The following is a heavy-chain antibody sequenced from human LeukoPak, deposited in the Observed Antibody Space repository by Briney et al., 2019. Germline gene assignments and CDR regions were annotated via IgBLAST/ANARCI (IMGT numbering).Heavy chain of an antibody. J-gene: IGHJ6*03. V-gene: IGHV4-61*02. Sequence: SETLSLTCSVSGGSISSDSYSWSWIRQPAGKGLEWIGRIYTSGSTNYNPSPKSRVTISVDTSKNQFSLKVSSVTAADTAVYYCARSYSSSSVLSYYYFYMDVWGKGTTVTVSS. CDR1: GGSISSDSYS. CDR3: ARSYSSSSVLSYYYFYMDV. D-gene: IGHD6-13*01. CDR2: IYTSGST.